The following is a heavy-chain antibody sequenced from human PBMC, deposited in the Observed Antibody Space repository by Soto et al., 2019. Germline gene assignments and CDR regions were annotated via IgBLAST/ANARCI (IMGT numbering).Heavy chain of an antibody. CDR1: GGSFTSYY. Sequence: QVQLQQWGAGLLKPSETLSLTCAVYGGSFTSYYWGWIRQPPGKGLEWIGEISHSGSTNYNPSLKSRXXIXVXXSKNQFSLKLSSVTAADTAVYYCARGIESISVFDYWGQGTLVTVSS. J-gene: IGHJ4*02. D-gene: IGHD2-21*01. V-gene: IGHV4-34*01. CDR3: ARGIESISVFDY. CDR2: ISHSGST.